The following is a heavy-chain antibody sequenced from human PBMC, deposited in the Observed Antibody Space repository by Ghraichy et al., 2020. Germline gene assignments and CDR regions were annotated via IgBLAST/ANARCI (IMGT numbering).Heavy chain of an antibody. CDR3: AMVAVAGEIDY. Sequence: GESLNISCAASGFTFSSYGMHWVRQAPGKGLEWVAVISYDGSNKYYADSVKGRFTISRDNSKNTLYLQMNSLRAEDTAVYYCAMVAVAGEIDYWGQGTLVTVSS. V-gene: IGHV3-30*03. J-gene: IGHJ4*02. D-gene: IGHD6-19*01. CDR1: GFTFSSYG. CDR2: ISYDGSNK.